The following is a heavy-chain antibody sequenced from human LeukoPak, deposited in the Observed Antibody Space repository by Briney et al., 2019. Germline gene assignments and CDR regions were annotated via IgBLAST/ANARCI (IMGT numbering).Heavy chain of an antibody. J-gene: IGHJ4*02. V-gene: IGHV4-4*07. D-gene: IGHD6-6*01. CDR2: IYTSGST. Sequence: SETLSLTCTVSGGSISSYYWSWIRQPAGKGLEWIGRIYTSGSTNYNPSLKSRVTMSVDTSKNQFSLKLSSVTAADTAVYYCARDSPDSSSWDSYFDYWGQGTLVTVSS. CDR1: GGSISSYY. CDR3: ARDSPDSSSWDSYFDY.